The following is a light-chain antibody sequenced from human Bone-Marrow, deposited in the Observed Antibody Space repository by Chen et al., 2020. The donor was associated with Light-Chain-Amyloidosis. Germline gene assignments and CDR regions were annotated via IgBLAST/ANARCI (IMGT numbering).Light chain of an antibody. Sequence: NFMLIQPHPVSESPAQRVITSCTRSSGTIATNYVQWYQQRPGSSPTTVIYEDDQRPSGVPDRFSGSIDRSSNSASLTISGLKTEDEADYYCQSYQGSSQGVFGGGTKLTVL. CDR3: QSYQGSSQGV. V-gene: IGLV6-57*01. CDR1: SGTIATNY. J-gene: IGLJ3*02. CDR2: EDD.